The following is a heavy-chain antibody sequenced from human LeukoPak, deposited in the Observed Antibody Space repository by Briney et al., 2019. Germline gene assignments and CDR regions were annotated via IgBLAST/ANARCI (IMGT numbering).Heavy chain of an antibody. CDR1: GFTFSSYG. D-gene: IGHD1-26*01. J-gene: IGHJ4*02. CDR2: IKQDGSAK. V-gene: IGHV3-7*01. CDR3: ARVPGRTRYFDY. Sequence: GGSLRLSCAASGFTFSSYGMHWVRQTPGKGLEWVASIKQDGSAKFYADSVKGRFTISRDNAKNSLSLQVNSLRGEDTAVYYCARVPGRTRYFDYWGQGILVTVSS.